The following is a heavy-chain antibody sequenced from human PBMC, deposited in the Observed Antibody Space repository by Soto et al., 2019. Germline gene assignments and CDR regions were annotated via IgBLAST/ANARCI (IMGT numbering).Heavy chain of an antibody. V-gene: IGHV2-5*02. J-gene: IGHJ6*02. Sequence: QITLKESGPTLVKPTQTLTLTCTFSGFSLSTGGMGVGWIRQPPGKALEWLALIYWDGDRRYRPSLMSRLTIAKDTSKNQVVLTMTKMDPVDTATYYCVHSRCGGDCLQSYSSHYYYGMDIWGQGTTVTVSS. CDR1: GFSLSTGGMG. CDR3: VHSRCGGDCLQSYSSHYYYGMDI. CDR2: IYWDGDR. D-gene: IGHD2-21*02.